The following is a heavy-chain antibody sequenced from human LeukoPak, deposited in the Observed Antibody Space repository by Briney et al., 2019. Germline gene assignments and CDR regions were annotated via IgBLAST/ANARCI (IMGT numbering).Heavy chain of an antibody. J-gene: IGHJ4*02. D-gene: IGHD5-24*01. Sequence: SETLSLTCAVSGYSISSGYYWGWIRQPPGKGLEWIGSVYYTGSTYYMSSLKSRVTISADTSKNLFSLKVNSMTAADTAVYYCARHGPPMQRQFYDSWGQGTLVTVSS. CDR2: VYYTGST. CDR1: GYSISSGYY. V-gene: IGHV4-38-2*01. CDR3: ARHGPPMQRQFYDS.